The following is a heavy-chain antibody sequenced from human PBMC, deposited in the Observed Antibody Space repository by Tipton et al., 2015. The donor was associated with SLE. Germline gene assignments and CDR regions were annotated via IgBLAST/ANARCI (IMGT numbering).Heavy chain of an antibody. CDR1: GGSISSSSYY. CDR3: ARSGYLFHWFDP. D-gene: IGHD3-22*01. J-gene: IGHJ5*02. CDR2: INHSGST. Sequence: TLSLTCTVSGGSISSSSYYWGWIRQPPGKGLEWIGEINHSGSTNYNPSLKSRVTISVDTSKNQFSLKLSSVTAADTAVYYCARSGYLFHWFDPWGQGTLVTVSS. V-gene: IGHV4-39*07.